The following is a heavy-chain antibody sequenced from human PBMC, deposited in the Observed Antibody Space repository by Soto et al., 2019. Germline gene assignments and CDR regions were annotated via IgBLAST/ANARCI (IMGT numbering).Heavy chain of an antibody. CDR2: IYYSGST. CDR1: GGSISSSNYY. CDR3: ARQWLRISAFDI. V-gene: IGHV4-39*01. Sequence: SETLSLTCTVSGGSISSSNYYWGWIRQPPGKGLEWIGSIYYSGSTYYNPSLKSRVTISVDTSKNQFSLKLSSVTAADTAVYYCARQWLRISAFDIWGQGTMVTVSS. D-gene: IGHD5-12*01. J-gene: IGHJ3*02.